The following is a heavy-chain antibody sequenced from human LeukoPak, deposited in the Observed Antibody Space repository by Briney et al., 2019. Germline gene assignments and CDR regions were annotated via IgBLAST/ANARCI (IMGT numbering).Heavy chain of an antibody. V-gene: IGHV1-69*05. Sequence: SVKVSCKASGGTFSSYAISWVRQAPGPGLELMGGILPIFGTANYAQEFQGRVTITTDESTSTAYMELSSLRSEDTAVYYCARGVPTAMAIGWFDPWGQGTLVTVSS. CDR2: ILPIFGTA. CDR3: ARGVPTAMAIGWFDP. D-gene: IGHD5-18*01. J-gene: IGHJ5*02. CDR1: GGTFSSYA.